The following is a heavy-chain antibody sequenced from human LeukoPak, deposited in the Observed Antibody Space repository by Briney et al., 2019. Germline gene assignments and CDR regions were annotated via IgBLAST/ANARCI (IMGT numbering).Heavy chain of an antibody. D-gene: IGHD6-19*01. Sequence: GGSLRLSCAASGFTFSSYWMSWVRQAPGKGLEWVANIKQDGSEKYYVDSVKGRFTISRDNAKNSLYLQMNSLRAEDTAVYYCARELSSSETLYYYYYMDVWAKGPRSPSP. J-gene: IGHJ6*03. CDR2: IKQDGSEK. V-gene: IGHV3-7*01. CDR1: GFTFSSYW. CDR3: ARELSSSETLYYYYYMDV.